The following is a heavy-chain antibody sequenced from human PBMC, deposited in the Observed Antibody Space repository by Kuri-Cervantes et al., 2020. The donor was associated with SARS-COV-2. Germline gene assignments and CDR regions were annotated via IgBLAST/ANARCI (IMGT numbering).Heavy chain of an antibody. D-gene: IGHD2-15*01. CDR2: MNPDTGNA. Sequence: ASVKVSCKASGYTFTNNDVNWLRQASGQGLEWMGWMNPDTGNAGYAQKFPGRVTMTRITSISTAYMELRSLRSDDTAVYYCARGHPRYCSGGSCGGGGPNWFDPWGQGTLVTVSS. V-gene: IGHV1-8*02. J-gene: IGHJ5*02. CDR3: ARGHPRYCSGGSCGGGGPNWFDP. CDR1: GYTFTNND.